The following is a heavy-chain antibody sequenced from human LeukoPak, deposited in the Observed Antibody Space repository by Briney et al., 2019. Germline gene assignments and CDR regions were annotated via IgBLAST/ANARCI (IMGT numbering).Heavy chain of an antibody. CDR3: AREGRGSVGAYYFDY. D-gene: IGHD1-26*01. V-gene: IGHV3-7*03. Sequence: GGSLRLSCAASGFTFGSYWMSWLRQAPGKGLEWVANIKQDGSEKYYVDSVKGRFTISRDNAKTSLYLQMNSLRAEDTAVYYCAREGRGSVGAYYFDYWGQGTLVTVSS. J-gene: IGHJ4*02. CDR1: GFTFGSYW. CDR2: IKQDGSEK.